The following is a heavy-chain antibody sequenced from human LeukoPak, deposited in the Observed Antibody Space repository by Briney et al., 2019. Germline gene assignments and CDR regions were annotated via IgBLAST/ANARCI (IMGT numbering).Heavy chain of an antibody. Sequence: GGSLRLSCAASGFSFNNARMSWVRQAPGKGLEWVGRIKSKFDGGTSDYAAPVKGRFTISRDDSKNTLYLQINSLKTEDTAVYYCTTDSLGWAENYYYYMDVWGKGTTVTVSS. CDR2: IKSKFDGGTS. V-gene: IGHV3-15*01. CDR3: TTDSLGWAENYYYYMDV. J-gene: IGHJ6*03. CDR1: GFSFNNAR. D-gene: IGHD6-19*01.